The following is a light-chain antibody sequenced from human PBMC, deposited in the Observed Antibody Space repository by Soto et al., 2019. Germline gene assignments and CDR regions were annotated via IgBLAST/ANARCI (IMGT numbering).Light chain of an antibody. J-gene: IGKJ1*01. Sequence: AIPMTQSPSSLSASVGDRVTITCRASQGIRDDLGWYQQKPGKAPKILIYGASSLQSGVPSRFSGSGSGTEFTLTISSLQPDDFATYYCLQDYNYPRTFGQGTKVEF. CDR3: LQDYNYPRT. CDR2: GAS. V-gene: IGKV1-6*02. CDR1: QGIRDD.